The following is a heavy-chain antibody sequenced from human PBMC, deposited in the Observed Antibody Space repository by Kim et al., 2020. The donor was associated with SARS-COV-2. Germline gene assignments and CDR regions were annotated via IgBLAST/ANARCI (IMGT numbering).Heavy chain of an antibody. CDR2: ISSSGNTI. CDR1: GFTFSDYY. Sequence: GGSLRLSCAASGFTFSDYYMSWIRQAPGKGLEWVSYISSSGNTIYYAGSVKGRFTISRDNAKNSLYLQMNSLRAEDTAVYYCARRPELRRDFDYWGQGTLVTVSS. J-gene: IGHJ4*02. V-gene: IGHV3-11*01. CDR3: ARRPELRRDFDY. D-gene: IGHD1-7*01.